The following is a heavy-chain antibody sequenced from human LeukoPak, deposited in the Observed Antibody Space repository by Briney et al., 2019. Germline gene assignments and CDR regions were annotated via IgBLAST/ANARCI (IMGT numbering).Heavy chain of an antibody. D-gene: IGHD3-22*01. J-gene: IGHJ4*02. Sequence: GGSLRLSCAASGFTFSSYVMHWVRQAPGKGLEWVSTISGGGGSTYSADSVMGRFTISRDNSKTTLYLQMNSLRAEDTAVYYCAKENWVYNWKYDSSGSGINYWGQGTRVTVSS. CDR3: AKENWVYNWKYDSSGSGINY. V-gene: IGHV3-23*01. CDR1: GFTFSSYV. CDR2: ISGGGGST.